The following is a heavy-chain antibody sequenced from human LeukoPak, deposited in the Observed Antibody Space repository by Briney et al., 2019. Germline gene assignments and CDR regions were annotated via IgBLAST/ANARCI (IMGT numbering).Heavy chain of an antibody. CDR2: INHSGST. CDR3: VRPNRCTDSSCYSFDY. J-gene: IGHJ4*02. D-gene: IGHD6-25*01. V-gene: IGHV4-34*01. CDR1: GGSFSGYY. Sequence: SETLSLTCAVYGGSFSGYYWSWIRQPPGKGLEWIGEINHSGSTNYNLSLKSRVTISVDTSKNQFSLKLTSVTAADTAVYYCVRPNRCTDSSCYSFDYWGQGVLVTVSS.